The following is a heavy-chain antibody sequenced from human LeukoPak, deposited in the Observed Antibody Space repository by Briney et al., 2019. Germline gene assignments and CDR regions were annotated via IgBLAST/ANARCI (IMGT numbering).Heavy chain of an antibody. J-gene: IGHJ3*02. D-gene: IGHD3-16*02. CDR1: GFTFSSYA. CDR3: AKVLGALSFGYAFDI. V-gene: IGHV3-9*01. CDR2: ISWNSGSI. Sequence: GGSLRLSCAAAGFTFSSYAMNWVRQAPGKGLEWVSGISWNSGSIGYADSVKGRFTISRDNAKNSLYLQMNSLRAEDTALYYCAKVLGALSFGYAFDIWGQGTMVTVSS.